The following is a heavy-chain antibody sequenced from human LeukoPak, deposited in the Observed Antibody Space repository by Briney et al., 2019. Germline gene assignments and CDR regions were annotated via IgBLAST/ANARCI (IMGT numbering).Heavy chain of an antibody. CDR3: ARDPAMTFNWFDP. V-gene: IGHV4-38-2*02. Sequence: SETLSLTCGVSGYSISSGYWAWIRQPPGKGLEWIASIYHSGTTYSNPSLQSRVTLSVDTSRNQFSLKLSAVTAADTAVYSCARDPAMTFNWFDPWGQGTLVIVSS. CDR1: GYSISSGY. D-gene: IGHD2-21*02. CDR2: IYHSGTT. J-gene: IGHJ5*02.